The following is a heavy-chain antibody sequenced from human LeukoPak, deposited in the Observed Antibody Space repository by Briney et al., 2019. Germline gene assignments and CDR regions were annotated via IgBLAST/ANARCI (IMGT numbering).Heavy chain of an antibody. Sequence: GGSLRLSCAASGFTFSSYSMNWVRQAPGKGLEWVSYTSGSGTTIYYADSVKGRFTISRDNANNSLYLQMNSLRDEDTAAYYCARVFYGDFGFDYWGQGTLVTVSS. CDR1: GFTFSSYS. V-gene: IGHV3-48*02. CDR3: ARVFYGDFGFDY. D-gene: IGHD4-17*01. CDR2: TSGSGTTI. J-gene: IGHJ4*02.